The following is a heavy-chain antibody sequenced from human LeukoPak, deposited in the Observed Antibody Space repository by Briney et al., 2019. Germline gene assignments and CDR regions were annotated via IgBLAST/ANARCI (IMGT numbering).Heavy chain of an antibody. CDR2: IYYSGST. CDR3: ARHAPGAFDI. CDR1: GGSISSYY. V-gene: IGHV4-59*08. J-gene: IGHJ3*02. Sequence: PSETLSLTCTVSGGSISSYYWSWIRQPPGKGLEWIGYIYYSGSTNYNPSLKSRVTISVDTSKNQFSLKLSSVTAADTAVYYCARHAPGAFDIWSQGTMVTVSS.